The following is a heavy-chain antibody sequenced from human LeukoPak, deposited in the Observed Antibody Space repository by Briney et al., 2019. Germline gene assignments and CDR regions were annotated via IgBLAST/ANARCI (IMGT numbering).Heavy chain of an antibody. D-gene: IGHD3-9*01. CDR1: GYSFSNYW. J-gene: IGHJ4*02. V-gene: IGHV5-51*01. CDR2: ILPANSET. Sequence: GESLKISGKGSGYSFSNYWIGWVRQMPGKGLEWVGIILPANSETRYSPSFQGQVTMSADKSISTAYLQWSSLKAADTAMYYCARQYYDILTDPNYFDSWGQGTLVTVSS. CDR3: ARQYYDILTDPNYFDS.